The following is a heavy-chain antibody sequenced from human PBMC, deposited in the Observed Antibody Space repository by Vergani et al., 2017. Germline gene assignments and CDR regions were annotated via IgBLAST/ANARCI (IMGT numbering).Heavy chain of an antibody. V-gene: IGHV1-69*01. CDR1: GGTFSSYA. J-gene: IGHJ6*02. Sequence: QVQLVQSGAEVKKPGSSVKVSCKASGGTFSSYAISWVRQAPGQGLEWMGGIIPIFGTANYAQKFQGRVTITADESTSTAYVELSSQRSEDTAVYYCASRDITIFGVVIIRGYYYYGMDVWGQGTTVTVSS. CDR2: IIPIFGTA. CDR3: ASRDITIFGVVIIRGYYYYGMDV. D-gene: IGHD3-3*01.